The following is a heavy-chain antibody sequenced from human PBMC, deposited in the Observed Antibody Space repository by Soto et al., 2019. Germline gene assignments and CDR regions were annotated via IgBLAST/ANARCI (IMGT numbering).Heavy chain of an antibody. J-gene: IGHJ4*02. CDR3: ARVLTVSLDY. D-gene: IGHD4-17*01. V-gene: IGHV3-33*01. CDR2: IWYDGSKD. Sequence: GGSLILSCAASGFTFSSHGMNLVRQAPGKGLEWVAGIWYDGSKDYYADSVRGRFSITRDNSKNTLYLQMNSLRVEDTAVYYCARVLTVSLDYWGQGTQVTVSS. CDR1: GFTFSSHG.